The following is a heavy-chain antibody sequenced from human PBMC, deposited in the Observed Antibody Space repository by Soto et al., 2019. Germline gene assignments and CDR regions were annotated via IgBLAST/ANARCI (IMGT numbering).Heavy chain of an antibody. CDR2: IYYSGST. Sequence: SETLSLTCTVSGGSISSGDYYWSWIRQPPGKGLEWIGYIYYSGSTYYNPSLKSRVTISVDTSKNQFSLKLSSVTAADTAVYYCASIHDSSATFYDYWGQGTLVTVS. CDR1: GGSISSGDYY. J-gene: IGHJ4*02. V-gene: IGHV4-30-4*01. CDR3: ASIHDSSATFYDY. D-gene: IGHD3-22*01.